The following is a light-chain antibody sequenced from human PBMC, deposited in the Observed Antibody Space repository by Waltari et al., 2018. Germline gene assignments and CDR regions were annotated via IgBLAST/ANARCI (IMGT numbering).Light chain of an antibody. CDR2: EDN. CDR3: QSYDNNNWV. J-gene: IGLJ3*02. V-gene: IGLV6-57*02. CDR1: SGSIASNY. Sequence: NFMLTQSHSVSESPGKTVTISCTGSSGSIASNYVQWYQQRPGSAPTIVIHEDNQRPSGVPDRFSGSIDRSSNSASLTISGLKTEDEADYYCQSYDNNNWVFGGGTKLTVL.